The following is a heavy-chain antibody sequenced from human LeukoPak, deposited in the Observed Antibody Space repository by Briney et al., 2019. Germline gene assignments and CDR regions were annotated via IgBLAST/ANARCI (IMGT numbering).Heavy chain of an antibody. CDR2: IYYSGNS. D-gene: IGHD3-22*01. V-gene: IGHV4-59*01. J-gene: IGHJ5*02. CDR1: GGSFSGYY. Sequence: SETLSLTCAVYGGSFSGYYWSWIRQPPGKGLEWIGYIYYSGNSNYNPSLKSRVTISVDTSKSQFSLKLSSVTAADTAVYYCAGLGASGNGYLSWFDPWGQGTLVTVSS. CDR3: AGLGASGNGYLSWFDP.